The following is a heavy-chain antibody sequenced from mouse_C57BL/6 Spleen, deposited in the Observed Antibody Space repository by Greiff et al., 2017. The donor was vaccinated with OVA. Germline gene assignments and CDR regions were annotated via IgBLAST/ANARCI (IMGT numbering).Heavy chain of an antibody. Sequence: LQQSGEGLVKPGGSLKLSCAASGFTFSSYAMSWVRQTPEKRLEWVAYISSGGDYIYYADTVKGRFTISRDNARNTLYLQMSSLKSEDTAMYYCTRVYDGYYYYYAMDYWGQGTSVTVSS. CDR3: TRVYDGYYYYYAMDY. CDR1: GFTFSSYA. D-gene: IGHD2-3*01. J-gene: IGHJ4*01. CDR2: ISSGGDYI. V-gene: IGHV5-9-1*02.